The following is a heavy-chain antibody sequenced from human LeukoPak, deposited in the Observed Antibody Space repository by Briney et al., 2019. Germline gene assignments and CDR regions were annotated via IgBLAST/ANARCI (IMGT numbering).Heavy chain of an antibody. D-gene: IGHD3-16*02. CDR2: IIPIFGTA. J-gene: IGHJ4*02. CDR3: ASAWGSYRCQGNY. Sequence: TVKVSCKASGGTFSSYAISWVRQAPGQGLEWMGGIIPIFGTANYAQKFQGRVTITADKSTSTAYMELSSLRSEDTAVYYCASAWGSYRCQGNYWGQGTLVTVSS. CDR1: GGTFSSYA. V-gene: IGHV1-69*06.